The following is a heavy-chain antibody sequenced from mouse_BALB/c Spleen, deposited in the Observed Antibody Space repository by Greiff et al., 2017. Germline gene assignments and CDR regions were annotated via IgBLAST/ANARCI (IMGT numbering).Heavy chain of an antibody. CDR1: GYTFTSYW. J-gene: IGHJ3*01. CDR3: ARDYYGSRTWFAY. V-gene: IGHV1-87*01. CDR2: IYPGDGDT. D-gene: IGHD1-1*01. Sequence: VQLQQSGAELARPGASVKLSCKASGYTFTSYWMQWVKQRPGQGLEWIGAIYPGDGDTRYTQKFKGKATLTADKSSSTAYMQLSSLASEDSAVYYCARDYYGSRTWFAYWGQGTLVTVSA.